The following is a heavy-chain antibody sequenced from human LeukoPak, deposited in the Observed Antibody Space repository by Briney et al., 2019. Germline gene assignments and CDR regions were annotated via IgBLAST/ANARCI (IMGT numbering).Heavy chain of an antibody. CDR3: ASQSVG. Sequence: MXWXXXXXGKGLEWVSVIYSGGSTYYADSVKGRFTISRDNSKNTLYLQMNSLRAEDTAVYYCASQSVGGGQGTLVTVSS. J-gene: IGHJ4*02. CDR2: IYSGGST. V-gene: IGHV3-53*01. D-gene: IGHD4-23*01.